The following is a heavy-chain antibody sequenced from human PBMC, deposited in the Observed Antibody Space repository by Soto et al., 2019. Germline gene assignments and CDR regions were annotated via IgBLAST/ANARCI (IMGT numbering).Heavy chain of an antibody. CDR1: GFTFSDYY. D-gene: IGHD2-15*01. V-gene: IGHV3-11*06. CDR3: ARSEGIDY. CDR2: ICSSSTYT. Sequence: PGGSLRLSCAASGFTFSDYYTSWIRQAPGKGLGWGSYICSSSTYTNYADSVKGRFTITRDNDKNSLYLQMNSLRAEDTAVYYCARSEGIDYWGQGTLVTVSS. J-gene: IGHJ4*02.